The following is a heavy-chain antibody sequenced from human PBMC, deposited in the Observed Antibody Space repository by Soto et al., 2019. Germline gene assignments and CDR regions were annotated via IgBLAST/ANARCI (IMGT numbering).Heavy chain of an antibody. CDR3: TTAPGIAVFGFDY. J-gene: IGHJ4*02. CDR1: SVSNAW. CDR2: IKSKTDGGTT. D-gene: IGHD6-19*01. Sequence: SVSNAWMNWVRQAPGKGLEWVGRIKSKTDGGTTDYAAPVKGRFTISRDDSKNTLYLQMNSLKTEDTAVYYCTTAPGIAVFGFDYWGQGTLVTVSS. V-gene: IGHV3-15*07.